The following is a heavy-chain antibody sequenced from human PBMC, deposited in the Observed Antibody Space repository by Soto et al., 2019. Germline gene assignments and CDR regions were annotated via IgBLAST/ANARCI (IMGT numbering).Heavy chain of an antibody. D-gene: IGHD3-22*01. Sequence: QVQLVQSGAEVKKPGSSVKVSCKASGGTFSSYAISWVRQAPGQGLEWMGGIIPIFGTANYAQKFQGRVTITAEESTSTDYMELSSLRSEDTAVYYCASPSRGYYYVYAFDIWGQGTMVTVSS. V-gene: IGHV1-69*01. CDR1: GGTFSSYA. CDR2: IIPIFGTA. J-gene: IGHJ3*02. CDR3: ASPSRGYYYVYAFDI.